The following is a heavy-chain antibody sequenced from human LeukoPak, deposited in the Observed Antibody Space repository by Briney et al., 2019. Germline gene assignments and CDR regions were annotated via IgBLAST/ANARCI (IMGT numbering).Heavy chain of an antibody. D-gene: IGHD3-16*02. CDR2: ISSSGSTI. Sequence: PGGSLRLSCAASGFTFSSYEMNWVRQAPGKGLEWVSYISSSGSTIYYADSVKGRFTISRDNAKNSLYLQMNSLRAEDTAVYYCARGGYPPADDAFDIWGQGTMVTVSS. CDR3: ARGGYPPADDAFDI. J-gene: IGHJ3*02. V-gene: IGHV3-48*03. CDR1: GFTFSSYE.